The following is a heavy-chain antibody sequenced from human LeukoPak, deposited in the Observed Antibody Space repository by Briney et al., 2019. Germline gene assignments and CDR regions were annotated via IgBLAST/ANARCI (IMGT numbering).Heavy chain of an antibody. J-gene: IGHJ6*03. CDR1: GGSISSSSYY. CDR3: AREVYDSSGYHSSYYYYMDV. V-gene: IGHV4-39*07. CDR2: IYYSGST. D-gene: IGHD3-22*01. Sequence: SETLSLTCTVSGGSISSSSYYWGWIRQPPGKGLEWIGSIYYSGSTYYNPSLKSRVTMSVDTSKNQFSLKLSSVTAADTAVYYCAREVYDSSGYHSSYYYYMDVWGKGTTVTISS.